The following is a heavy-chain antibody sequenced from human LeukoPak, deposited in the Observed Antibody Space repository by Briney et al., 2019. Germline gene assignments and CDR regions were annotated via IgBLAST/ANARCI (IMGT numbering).Heavy chain of an antibody. J-gene: IGHJ4*02. D-gene: IGHD3-9*01. V-gene: IGHV3-53*01. CDR3: AKWGDYDILTGYYVSDY. Sequence: GGSLRLSCAASGFTVSSNYMSWVRQAPGKGLEWVSVIYSGGSTYYADSVKGRFTISRDNSKNTLYLQMNSLRAEDTAVYYCAKWGDYDILTGYYVSDYWGQGTLVTVSS. CDR2: IYSGGST. CDR1: GFTVSSNY.